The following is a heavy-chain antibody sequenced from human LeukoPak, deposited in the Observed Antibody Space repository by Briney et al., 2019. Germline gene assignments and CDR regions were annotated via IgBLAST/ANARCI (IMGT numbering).Heavy chain of an antibody. D-gene: IGHD6-13*01. CDR1: GFTFSSYW. V-gene: IGHV3-7*01. Sequence: GGSLRLSCAASGFTFSSYWMSWVRQAPGRGLEWVANIKQDGSEKYYVDSVKGRITISRDNAKNSLYLQMNSLRAEDTAVYYCARAEGAAAGTYYFDYWGQGTLVTVSS. CDR2: IKQDGSEK. J-gene: IGHJ4*02. CDR3: ARAEGAAAGTYYFDY.